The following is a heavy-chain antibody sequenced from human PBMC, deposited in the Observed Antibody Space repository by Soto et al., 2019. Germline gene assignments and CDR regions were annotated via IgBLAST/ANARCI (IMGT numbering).Heavy chain of an antibody. CDR2: IIPIFGTA. J-gene: IGHJ4*02. CDR3: AREGIASMGY. CDR1: GYTFTSYG. D-gene: IGHD6-13*01. V-gene: IGHV1-69*13. Sequence: ASVKVSCKASGYTFTSYGISWVRQAPGQGLEWMGGIIPIFGTANYAQKFQGRVTITADESTSTAYMELSSLRSEDTAVYYCAREGIASMGYWGQGTLVTVSS.